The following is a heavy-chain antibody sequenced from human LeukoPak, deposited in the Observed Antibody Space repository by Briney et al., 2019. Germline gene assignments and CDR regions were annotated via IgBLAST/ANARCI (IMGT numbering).Heavy chain of an antibody. CDR2: INHSGST. CDR1: GGSFRGYY. D-gene: IGHD3-3*01. V-gene: IGHV4-34*01. Sequence: KPSETLSLTCAVHGGSFRGYYWSWIRQPPGKGLEWIGEINHSGSTNYNPSLKSRVTISVDTSKNQFSLKLSSVTAADTAVYYCARGPALFGVVIIWGQGTLVTVSS. CDR3: ARGPALFGVVII. J-gene: IGHJ4*02.